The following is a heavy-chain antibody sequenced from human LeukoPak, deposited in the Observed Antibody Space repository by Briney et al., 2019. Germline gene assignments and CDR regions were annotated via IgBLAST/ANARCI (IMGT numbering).Heavy chain of an antibody. CDR3: AKDGHLFRWLQFLDY. CDR2: ISGSGGST. Sequence: PGGSLRLSCAASGFTFSGYAMSWVRQAPGKGLEWVSAISGSGGSTYYADSVKGRFTISRDDSKNTLYLQMNSLRAEDTAVYYRAKDGHLFRWLQFLDYWGQGTLVTVSS. J-gene: IGHJ4*02. V-gene: IGHV3-23*01. CDR1: GFTFSGYA. D-gene: IGHD5-24*01.